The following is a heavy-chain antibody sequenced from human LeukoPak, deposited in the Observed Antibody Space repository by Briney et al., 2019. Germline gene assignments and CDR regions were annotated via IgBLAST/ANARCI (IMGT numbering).Heavy chain of an antibody. CDR2: IYYTGST. CDR1: GGSISSSSYY. V-gene: IGHV4-39*07. D-gene: IGHD3-22*01. Sequence: PSETLSLTCTVSGGSISSSSYYWGWIRQPPGKGLEWIGSIYYTGSTYYNPSLKSRVTILVDTSKNQFSLKLSSVTAADTAVYYCARDEGYYDTMGFDYWGQGTLVTVSS. CDR3: ARDEGYYDTMGFDY. J-gene: IGHJ4*02.